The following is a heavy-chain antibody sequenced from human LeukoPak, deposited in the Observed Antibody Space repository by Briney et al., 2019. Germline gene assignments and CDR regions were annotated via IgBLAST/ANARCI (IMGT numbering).Heavy chain of an antibody. Sequence: GGSLRLSCTASGFTFSTYWMHWVRQAPGKGLVRVSRINSDGSSTTYADSVKGRFTISRDNAKNTLYLQMKSLRAEDTAVYYCATPFRDSSGSYYNDWFDPWGQGTLVTVSS. J-gene: IGHJ5*02. CDR3: ATPFRDSSGSYYNDWFDP. D-gene: IGHD3-22*01. CDR2: INSDGSST. V-gene: IGHV3-74*01. CDR1: GFTFSTYW.